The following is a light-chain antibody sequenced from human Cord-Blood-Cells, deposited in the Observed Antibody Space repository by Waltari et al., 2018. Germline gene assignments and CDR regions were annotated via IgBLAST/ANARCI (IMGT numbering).Light chain of an antibody. CDR2: DAS. V-gene: IGKV1-33*01. CDR1: QDISNY. J-gene: IGKJ4*01. Sequence: DIQMTHSPYSLSASVGDRVTITCHASQDISNYLNCYQQKPGKDPKLMIYDASNLETGVPSRFSGRGSGTDFTYSSSSLQPEDIATYYCQQYDNLPLTFGGGTKVKIK. CDR3: QQYDNLPLT.